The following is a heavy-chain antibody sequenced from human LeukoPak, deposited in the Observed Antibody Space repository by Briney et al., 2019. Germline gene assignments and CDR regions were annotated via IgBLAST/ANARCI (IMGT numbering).Heavy chain of an antibody. CDR2: ISSSSSTI. Sequence: PGGSLRLSCAASGFTFSSYSMNWVRQAPGKGLEWVSYISSSSSTIYYADSVKGRFTISRDNAKNSLYLQMNSLRAEDTAVYYCARRSAVSPGYYYYGMDVWGQGTTVTVSS. CDR1: GFTFSSYS. CDR3: ARRSAVSPGYYYYGMDV. J-gene: IGHJ6*02. V-gene: IGHV3-48*01.